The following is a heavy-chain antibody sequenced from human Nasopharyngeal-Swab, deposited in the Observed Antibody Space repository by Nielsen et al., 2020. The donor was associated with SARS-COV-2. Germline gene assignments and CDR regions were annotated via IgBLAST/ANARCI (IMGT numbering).Heavy chain of an antibody. J-gene: IGHJ3*02. CDR3: ARDKCMEGPTCDAFDI. CDR2: INGDGTRI. Sequence: GESLKISCTASRFTFSRYWIHWVRQVPGKGPVWVSRINGDGTRINYADSVKGRFTISRDNAKNTVSLQMNSLRVEDTAVYYCARDKCMEGPTCDAFDIWGQGTMVTVSS. D-gene: IGHD2-8*01. CDR1: RFTFSRYW. V-gene: IGHV3-74*01.